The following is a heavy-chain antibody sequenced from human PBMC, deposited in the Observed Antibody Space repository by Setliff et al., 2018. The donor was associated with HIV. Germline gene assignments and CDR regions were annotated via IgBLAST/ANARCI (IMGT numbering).Heavy chain of an antibody. J-gene: IGHJ1*01. CDR3: ARGGASSKYFQH. CDR1: GGSISSFH. Sequence: SETLSLTCTVSGGSISSFHWSWLRQPPGKGLEWIGYIYDNGDTNYNTSLKSRLTMSVDTSKNQFSLNLSSVSTADTAVYYCARGGASSKYFQHWGQGTLVTVSS. CDR2: IYDNGDT. V-gene: IGHV4-59*01. D-gene: IGHD3-16*01.